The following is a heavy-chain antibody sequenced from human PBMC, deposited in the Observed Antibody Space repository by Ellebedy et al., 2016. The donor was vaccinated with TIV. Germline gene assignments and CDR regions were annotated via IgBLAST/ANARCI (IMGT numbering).Heavy chain of an antibody. CDR2: INPKSGGT. Sequence: ASVKVSCKASGYTFTDYFIHWMRQAPGQGLEWMGWINPKSGGTKFSQRFQGRVTMTEDTSTDTVYMELSSLRSEDTAVYYCAAVRIQIWFPNWFDPWGQGTLVTVSS. CDR1: GYTFTDYF. CDR3: AAVRIQIWFPNWFDP. D-gene: IGHD5-18*01. J-gene: IGHJ5*02. V-gene: IGHV1-2*02.